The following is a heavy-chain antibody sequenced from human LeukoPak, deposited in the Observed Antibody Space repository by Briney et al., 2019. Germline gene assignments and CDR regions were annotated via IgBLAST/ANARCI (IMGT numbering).Heavy chain of an antibody. Sequence: GGSLRLSCAASGFSFSGYAMNWVRQAPGKGLEWVANTNQDGSEKYYVDSVKGRFTISRDNAKNSLYLQMNSLRSEDTAVYYCARDVRITVDTGSMTNYWGQGTLVTVSS. CDR3: ARDVRITVDTGSMTNY. J-gene: IGHJ4*02. V-gene: IGHV3-7*01. CDR2: TNQDGSEK. CDR1: GFSFSGYA. D-gene: IGHD6-19*01.